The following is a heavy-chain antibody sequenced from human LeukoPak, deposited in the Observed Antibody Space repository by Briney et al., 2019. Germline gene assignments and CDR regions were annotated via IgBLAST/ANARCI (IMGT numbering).Heavy chain of an antibody. CDR2: ISGSGDSA. D-gene: IGHD5-18*01. CDR3: ASQTRMQLWGYFDL. J-gene: IGHJ4*02. CDR1: GFAFYNYA. Sequence: GGSLRLSCAASGFAFYNYAMSWFRQPPGKGLEGFSGISGSGDSAYYTDSVKGRFTISRDNSKNTLYLQMSNLTAEDTAVYHCASQTRMQLWGYFDLWGQGALVIVSS. V-gene: IGHV3-23*01.